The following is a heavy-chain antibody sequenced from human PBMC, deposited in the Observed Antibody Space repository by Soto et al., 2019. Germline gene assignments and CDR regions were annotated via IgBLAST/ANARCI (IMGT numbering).Heavy chain of an antibody. CDR2: ILHTGGT. CDR1: GYSISSGFS. D-gene: IGHD3-10*01. Sequence: SETLSLTCAVSGYSISSGFSWSWIRQPPGKGLEWIGYILHTGGTQYNPSLKSRVSMSVDKSKNQFSLHLTSVTAADTAVYYCARLQFGEGFDYWGQGALVTVSS. J-gene: IGHJ4*02. CDR3: ARLQFGEGFDY. V-gene: IGHV4-30-2*01.